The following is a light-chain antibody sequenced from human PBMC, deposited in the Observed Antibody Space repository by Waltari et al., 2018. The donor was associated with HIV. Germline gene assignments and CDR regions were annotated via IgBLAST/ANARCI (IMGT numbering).Light chain of an antibody. CDR1: QNINNY. V-gene: IGKV1-39*01. Sequence: DIQLTQSPSSLSASVGDRVTITCRSSQNINNYLNWYQLKPGKAPKLLIYTASSLQSGVPPRFSGSGSGTDFSLTISSLQPEDFATYYCQQTYSILTFGGGTKVEIK. CDR3: QQTYSILT. CDR2: TAS. J-gene: IGKJ4*01.